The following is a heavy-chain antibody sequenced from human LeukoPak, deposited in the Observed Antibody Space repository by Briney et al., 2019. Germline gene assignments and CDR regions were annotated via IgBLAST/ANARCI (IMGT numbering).Heavy chain of an antibody. J-gene: IGHJ4*02. Sequence: SETLSLTCAVYGGSFSGYYWSWIRQPPGKGLEWIGEINHSGSTNYNPSLKSRVTISVDTSKNQFSLKLSSVTAADTAVYYCARTGPPSRRFDDWGQGTLVTVSS. V-gene: IGHV4-34*01. CDR3: ARTGPPSRRFDD. CDR1: GGSFSGYY. CDR2: INHSGST. D-gene: IGHD6-13*01.